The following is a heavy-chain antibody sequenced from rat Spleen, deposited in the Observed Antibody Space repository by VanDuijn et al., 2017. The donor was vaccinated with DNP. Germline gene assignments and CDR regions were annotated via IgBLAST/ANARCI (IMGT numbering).Heavy chain of an antibody. D-gene: IGHD3-4*01. CDR1: GYSITRTY. V-gene: IGHV3-1*01. CDR3: ARSEPHY. J-gene: IGHJ2*01. CDR2: ISYSGDT. Sequence: EVQLQESGPGLVKPSQSLSLTCSVTGYSITRTYWGWIRKFPGNKMEWIGHISYSGDTTYNPSLESRISITRDTSKNRFFLQLNSVTTEDTATYYCARSEPHYWGQGVMVTVSS.